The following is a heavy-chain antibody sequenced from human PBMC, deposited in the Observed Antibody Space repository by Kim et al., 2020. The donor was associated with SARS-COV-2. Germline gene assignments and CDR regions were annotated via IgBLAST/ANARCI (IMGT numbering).Heavy chain of an antibody. V-gene: IGHV3-30*18. D-gene: IGHD6-13*01. CDR1: GFTFSSYG. Sequence: GGSLRLSCAASGFTFSSYGMHWVRQAPGKGLEWVAVISYDGSNKYYADSVKGRFTISRDNSKNTLYLQMNSLRAEDTAVYYCAKDRMGAAAGISDYWGQG. CDR2: ISYDGSNK. CDR3: AKDRMGAAAGISDY. J-gene: IGHJ4*02.